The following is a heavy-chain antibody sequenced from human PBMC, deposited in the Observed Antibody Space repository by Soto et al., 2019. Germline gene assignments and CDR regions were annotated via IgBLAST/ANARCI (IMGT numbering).Heavy chain of an antibody. CDR1: GYTFTGYY. Sequence: ASVKGSCKASGYTFTGYYVHWVRQAPGQVLEWMGWINPNSGDTYLAQRFQGRVTMNRDTSIGTAYMELRGLTSDDTAEYYCAKGGAIVAAGTRVYLYNAMDVWGQGTTVTVSS. CDR2: INPNSGDT. D-gene: IGHD1-26*01. V-gene: IGHV1-2*02. J-gene: IGHJ6*02. CDR3: AKGGAIVAAGTRVYLYNAMDV.